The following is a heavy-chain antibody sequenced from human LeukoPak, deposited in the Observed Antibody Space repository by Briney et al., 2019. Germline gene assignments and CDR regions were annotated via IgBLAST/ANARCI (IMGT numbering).Heavy chain of an antibody. CDR3: ATGWRASTDVVVTAIPPLY. Sequence: ASVKVSCKVSGYTLTELSMHWVRQAPGKGGERMGGFDPEDGETIYAQKFQGRVTMTEDTSTDTAYMELSSLRSEDTAVYYCATGWRASTDVVVTAIPPLYWGQGTLVTVSS. D-gene: IGHD2-21*02. CDR1: GYTLTELS. J-gene: IGHJ4*02. CDR2: FDPEDGET. V-gene: IGHV1-24*01.